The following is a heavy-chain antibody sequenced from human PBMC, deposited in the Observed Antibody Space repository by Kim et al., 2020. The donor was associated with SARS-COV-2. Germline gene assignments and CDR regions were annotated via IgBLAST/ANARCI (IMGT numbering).Heavy chain of an antibody. CDR1: GGSFSGYY. CDR3: ARGLGAAAGGGLDWFDP. D-gene: IGHD6-13*01. J-gene: IGHJ5*02. CDR2: INHSGST. Sequence: SETLSLTCAVYGGSFSGYYWSWIRQPPGKGLEWIGEINHSGSTNYNPSLKSRVTISVDTSKNQFSLKLSSVTAADTAVYYCARGLGAAAGGGLDWFDPWGQGPLVTVSS. V-gene: IGHV4-34*01.